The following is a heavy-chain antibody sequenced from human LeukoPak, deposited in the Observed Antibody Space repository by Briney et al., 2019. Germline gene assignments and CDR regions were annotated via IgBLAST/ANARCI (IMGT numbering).Heavy chain of an antibody. D-gene: IGHD5-12*01. Sequence: GASVKVSCKASGYTFTSYGISWARQAPGQGLEWMGWISAYNGYTNYAQKLQGRVTVTTDTSTSTAYMELRSLRSDDTAVYYCARDPGAYSGYDPYYFDYWGQGTLVTVSS. V-gene: IGHV1-18*01. CDR1: GYTFTSYG. CDR3: ARDPGAYSGYDPYYFDY. J-gene: IGHJ4*02. CDR2: ISAYNGYT.